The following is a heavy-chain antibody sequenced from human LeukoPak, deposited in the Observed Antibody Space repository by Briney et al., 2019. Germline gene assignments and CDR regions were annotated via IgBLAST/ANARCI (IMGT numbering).Heavy chain of an antibody. CDR3: APHNYYDSSGFDY. V-gene: IGHV4-34*01. CDR1: GGSFSGYY. D-gene: IGHD3-22*01. Sequence: SETLSLTCAVYGGSFSGYYWSWIRQPPGKGLEWIGEINHSGSTNYNPSLKSRVTISVDTSKNQFSLKLSSVTAADTAVYYCAPHNYYDSSGFDYWGQGTLVTVSS. J-gene: IGHJ4*02. CDR2: INHSGST.